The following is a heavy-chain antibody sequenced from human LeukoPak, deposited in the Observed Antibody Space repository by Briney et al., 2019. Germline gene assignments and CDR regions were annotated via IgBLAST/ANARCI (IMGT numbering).Heavy chain of an antibody. CDR1: GGSISGSSYY. CDR2: IYYSGST. J-gene: IGHJ4*02. CDR3: ARHFNGYSNGPIDY. Sequence: PSETLSLTCTVSGGSISGSSYYRGWIRQPPGKGLEWIGSIYYSGSTYYNPSLKSRVTISVDTSKNQFSLKLSSVTAADTAVYYCARHFNGYSNGPIDYWGQGTLVTVSS. V-gene: IGHV4-39*01. D-gene: IGHD5-18*01.